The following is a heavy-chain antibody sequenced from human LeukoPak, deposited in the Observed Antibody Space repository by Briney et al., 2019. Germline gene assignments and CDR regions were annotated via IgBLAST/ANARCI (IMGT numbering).Heavy chain of an antibody. CDR2: ISYDGSNK. Sequence: HPGGSLRLSCAAFGFTFSSYDMNWVRQAPGKGLEWVAVISYDGSNKYYADSVKGRFTISRDNSKNTLYLQMNSLRAEDTAVYYCARGLYGSGSYSKFDYWGQGTLVTVSS. CDR1: GFTFSSYD. D-gene: IGHD3-10*01. CDR3: ARGLYGSGSYSKFDY. J-gene: IGHJ4*02. V-gene: IGHV3-30-3*01.